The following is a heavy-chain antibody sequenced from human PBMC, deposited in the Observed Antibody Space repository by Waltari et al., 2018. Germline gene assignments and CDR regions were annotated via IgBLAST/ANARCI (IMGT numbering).Heavy chain of an antibody. D-gene: IGHD3-3*01. V-gene: IGHV4-31*03. CDR3: ARGIFGVGTDY. CDR2: IYSNGNA. CDR1: GDSISRGGYY. J-gene: IGHJ4*02. Sequence: QVQLQESGPGLVRPSQTLSLRCTVSGDSISRGGYYWSWVRQLPGTGLAWIGYIYSNGNAHYSPSIRSRVTISVDTSKNQFSLKLRSVTAADTAVYYCARGIFGVGTDYWGQGTLVTVSS.